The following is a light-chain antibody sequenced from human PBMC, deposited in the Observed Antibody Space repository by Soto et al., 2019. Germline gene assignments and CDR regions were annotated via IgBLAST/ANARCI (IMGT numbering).Light chain of an antibody. J-gene: IGKJ1*01. V-gene: IGKV1-39*01. CDR2: DAS. Sequence: IQMTQSPSSLAASVGARVTITCRASQSISTYLNWYQQKPGKAPKVLIFDASRLQSGVASRFSGSGSGTDFTLTISSLQPEDSATYYCQQSYSAPSTFGQGTKVQVK. CDR1: QSISTY. CDR3: QQSYSAPST.